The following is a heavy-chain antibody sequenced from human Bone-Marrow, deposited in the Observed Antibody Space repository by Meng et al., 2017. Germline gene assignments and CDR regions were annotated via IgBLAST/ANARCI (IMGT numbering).Heavy chain of an antibody. CDR1: GYTFINYS. V-gene: IGHV1-18*01. CDR3: ARTDPAMKNDD. J-gene: IGHJ4*03. Sequence: ASVKVSCKASGYTFINYSFSWLRQAPGQGLEWMGWVNPYNGYTNYAQQFQGSVTMTTDTSTNMAYLELMNLRSDDTAVNYCARTDPAMKNDDWGQGTPVTVSS. CDR2: VNPYNGYT. D-gene: IGHD2-2*01.